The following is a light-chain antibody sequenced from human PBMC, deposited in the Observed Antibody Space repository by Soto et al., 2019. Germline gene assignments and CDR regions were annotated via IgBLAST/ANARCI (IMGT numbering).Light chain of an antibody. J-gene: IGLJ1*01. CDR2: DVS. CDR3: SSFTTSSTYV. V-gene: IGLV2-14*03. Sequence: QSALTQPASVSGSPGQSITISCTGTSSDVGGYSYISWYQHNPGRAPKLMIYDVSNRPSGVSDRFSGSKSGNTASLTISRLQAEDVADYSCSSFTTSSTYVFGSGTKVTVL. CDR1: SSDVGGYSY.